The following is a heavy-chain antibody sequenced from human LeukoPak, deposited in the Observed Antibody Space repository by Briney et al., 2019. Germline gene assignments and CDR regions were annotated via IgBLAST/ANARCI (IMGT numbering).Heavy chain of an antibody. D-gene: IGHD5-12*01. CDR2: ISYDGSNK. CDR1: GFTFSSYA. J-gene: IGHJ4*02. V-gene: IGHV3-30*04. CDR3: ARDEFDPTFYSDYDLGGYFDY. Sequence: GGSLRLSCAASGFTFSSYAMHWVRQAPGKGLEWVAVISYDGSNKYYADSVKGRFTISRDNSKNTLYLQMNSLRAEDTAVYYCARDEFDPTFYSDYDLGGYFDYWGQGTLVTVSS.